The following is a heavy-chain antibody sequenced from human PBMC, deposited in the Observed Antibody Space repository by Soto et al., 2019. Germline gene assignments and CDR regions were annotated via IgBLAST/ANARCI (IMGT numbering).Heavy chain of an antibody. D-gene: IGHD2-21*01. CDR2: ISSSGAKT. J-gene: IGHJ4*02. CDR1: GLIFKKFD. V-gene: IGHV3-23*01. Sequence: EVQLLVSGGDSIQPRGSLRFSCAASGLIFKKFDMSWVRQVPGKGLECVSSISSSGAKTFYADSVKGRFSTSRDNSKNTKYLQMNNLRAEDTAVYYCASIRSIDMLVMANDYWGQGTLVTVSS. CDR3: ASIRSIDMLVMANDY.